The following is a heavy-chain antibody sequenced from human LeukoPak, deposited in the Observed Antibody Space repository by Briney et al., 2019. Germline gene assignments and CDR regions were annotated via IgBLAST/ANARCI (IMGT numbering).Heavy chain of an antibody. D-gene: IGHD4-17*01. V-gene: IGHV4-59*01. Sequence: PSETLSLTCSVSGGSITSNYWTWIRQSPGKGLEYIGHVSYTGRTRYNPSLQRRLTISLDTSNNHFSLQLTSVSAADTAVYYCARLLDYDNIGAPDVFDIWGQGTMVTVSS. J-gene: IGHJ3*02. CDR1: GGSITSNY. CDR3: ARLLDYDNIGAPDVFDI. CDR2: VSYTGRT.